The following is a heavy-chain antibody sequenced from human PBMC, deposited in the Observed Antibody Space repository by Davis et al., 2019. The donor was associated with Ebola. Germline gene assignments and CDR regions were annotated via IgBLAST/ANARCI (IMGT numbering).Heavy chain of an antibody. J-gene: IGHJ6*02. Sequence: PGGSLRLSCAASGLTVSSNYMSWVRQAPGKGLEWVSVIYSGGSTYYADSVKGRFTISRDNSKNTPDLQMNSLRAEDTAVYYCARTYYYYYGMDVWGQGTTVTVSS. CDR2: IYSGGST. CDR1: GLTVSSNY. V-gene: IGHV3-53*01. CDR3: ARTYYYYYGMDV.